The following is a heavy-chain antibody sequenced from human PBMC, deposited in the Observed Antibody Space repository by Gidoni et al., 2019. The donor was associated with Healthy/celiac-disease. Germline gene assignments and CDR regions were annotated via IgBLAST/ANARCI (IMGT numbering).Heavy chain of an antibody. J-gene: IGHJ1*01. CDR3: ASGGRYSYGPKYFQH. D-gene: IGHD5-18*01. CDR2: IYHRGST. V-gene: IGHV4-34*01. CDR1: EGSFLGYY. Sequence: QVQLQQWGAEPLKSSETLSLTCAVHEGSFLGYYWSWIRHPPGQGLEWYGEIYHRGSTNYNPSLNGCVTISVDTSKNQFSLKLSSVTAADTAVYYCASGGRYSYGPKYFQHWGQGTLVTVSS.